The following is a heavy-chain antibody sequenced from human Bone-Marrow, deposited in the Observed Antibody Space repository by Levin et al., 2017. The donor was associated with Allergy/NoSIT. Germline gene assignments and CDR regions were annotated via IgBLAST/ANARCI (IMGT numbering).Heavy chain of an antibody. J-gene: IGHJ6*02. Sequence: NAGGSLRLSCAASGFTFSTSDMNWVRQAPGKGLEWVSYISRSSSHIYYADSVKGRFTISRDNAKNSLYLQMNGLTAEDTAVYYCARDLAALARIGGMDVWGQGTTVTVSS. V-gene: IGHV3-21*01. D-gene: IGHD6-6*01. CDR2: ISRSSSHI. CDR3: ARDLAALARIGGMDV. CDR1: GFTFSTSD.